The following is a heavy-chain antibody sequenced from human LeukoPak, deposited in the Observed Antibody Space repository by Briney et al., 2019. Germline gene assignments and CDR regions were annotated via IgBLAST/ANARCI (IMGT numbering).Heavy chain of an antibody. V-gene: IGHV3-64*01. CDR1: GFTFSSYA. Sequence: QSGGSLRLSCAASGFTFSSYAMHWVRQAPGKGLEYVSAISSNGGSTYYANSVKGRFTISRDNSKNTLYLQMGSLRAEDMAVYYCAREKSPVTTYPAYYYYYMDVWGKGTTVTVSS. D-gene: IGHD4-17*01. J-gene: IGHJ6*03. CDR3: AREKSPVTTYPAYYYYYMDV. CDR2: ISSNGGST.